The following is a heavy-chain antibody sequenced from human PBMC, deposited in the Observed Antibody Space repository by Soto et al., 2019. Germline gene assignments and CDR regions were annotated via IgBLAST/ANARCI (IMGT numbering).Heavy chain of an antibody. CDR3: ARGWGYDLWSGYYTPSYYFDY. CDR2: MNPNSGNT. CDR1: GYTFTSYD. V-gene: IGHV1-8*01. Sequence: QVQLVQSGAEVKKPGASVKVSCKASGYTFTSYDINWVRQATGQGLEWMGWMNPNSGNTGYAQKFQGRVTMTRNTSISTACMALSSMRSEDTAVYYCARGWGYDLWSGYYTPSYYFDYWGQGTLVTVSS. J-gene: IGHJ4*02. D-gene: IGHD3-3*01.